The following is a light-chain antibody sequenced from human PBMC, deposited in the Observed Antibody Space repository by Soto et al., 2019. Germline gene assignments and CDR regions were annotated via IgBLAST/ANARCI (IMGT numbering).Light chain of an antibody. CDR3: SSYTTRTSFIL. CDR1: SSDIGNYDF. J-gene: IGLJ2*01. Sequence: QSALTQPASVSGSPGQSITISCTGTSSDIGNYDFVSWYQQVPGTAPKAMIYEVSSRPSGVSNRFSGSKSGNTASLTISGLQAEDEAYYFCSSYTTRTSFILFGGGTKLTVI. CDR2: EVS. V-gene: IGLV2-14*01.